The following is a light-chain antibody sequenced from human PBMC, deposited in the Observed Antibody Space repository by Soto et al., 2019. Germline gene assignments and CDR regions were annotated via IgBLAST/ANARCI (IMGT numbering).Light chain of an antibody. J-gene: IGKJ1*01. CDR2: AAS. CDR1: QNIANS. V-gene: IGKV1-39*01. CDR3: QQSSSTPRT. Sequence: DIQMTQSPSSLSASVGDRVTITCRASQNIANSLNWYQQKPGKAPRVLIYAASSLHSGVPSRFIGSGSGTDFTLTIISLQSEDFATYYCQQSSSTPRTFGQGTKVEIK.